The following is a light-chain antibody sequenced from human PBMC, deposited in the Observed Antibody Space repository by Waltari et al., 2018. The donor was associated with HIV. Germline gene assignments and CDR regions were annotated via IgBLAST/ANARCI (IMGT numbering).Light chain of an antibody. V-gene: IGLV1-47*01. Sequence: SVLTQPPSASGTPGQKVTISCSGSSSNIRSNSVSCYQQLPGAAPKPLIARDTQRPSGVPDRFSGSKSGTSASLAISGLRSEDEAVYSCATWDDSLNGVLFGGGTNLNVL. CDR2: RDT. CDR3: ATWDDSLNGVL. J-gene: IGLJ2*01. CDR1: SSNIRSNS.